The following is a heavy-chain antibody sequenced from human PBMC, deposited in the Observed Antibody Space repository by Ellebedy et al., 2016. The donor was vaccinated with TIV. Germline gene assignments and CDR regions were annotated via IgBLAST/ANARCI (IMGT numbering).Heavy chain of an antibody. Sequence: PGGSLRLSCAASAFSFSDYYMGWIRQAPGKGLEWVSYISSSGGTKYYADSVKGRFTISRDNGKNSVYLQMNSLRVEDTDVYYCARVVAGYSSSDDFWGQGTLVTVSS. V-gene: IGHV3-11*01. CDR1: AFSFSDYY. CDR2: ISSSGGTK. CDR3: ARVVAGYSSSDDF. D-gene: IGHD6-13*01. J-gene: IGHJ4*02.